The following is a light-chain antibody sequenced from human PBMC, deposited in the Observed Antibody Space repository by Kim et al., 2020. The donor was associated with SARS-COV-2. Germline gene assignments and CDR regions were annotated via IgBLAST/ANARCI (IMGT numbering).Light chain of an antibody. J-gene: IGLJ1*01. CDR3: LVWDSSIV. CDR1: NIGSRN. CDR2: RDI. V-gene: IGLV3-9*01. Sequence: SYELTQPLSVSVALGQTATITCEEKNIGSRNVHWYQQKPGQAPVLVIYRDINRPSGIPDRFSGSNSGNTATLTISRAQAGDEADYYCLVWDSSIVFGGGT.